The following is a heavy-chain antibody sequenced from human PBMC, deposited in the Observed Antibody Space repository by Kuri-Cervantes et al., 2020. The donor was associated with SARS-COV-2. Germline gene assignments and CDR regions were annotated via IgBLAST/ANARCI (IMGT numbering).Heavy chain of an antibody. CDR3: AKVSAFLIGYYYDSSGYYFQH. V-gene: IGHV3-23*01. J-gene: IGHJ1*01. D-gene: IGHD3-22*01. Sequence: GGSLKISCAASGFTFSSYAMSWVRQAPGKGLEWVSAISGSGGSTYYADSVKGRFTISRDNSKNTLYLQMNSLRAEDTAVYYCAKVSAFLIGYYYDSSGYYFQHWGQGTLVTVSS. CDR2: ISGSGGST. CDR1: GFTFSSYA.